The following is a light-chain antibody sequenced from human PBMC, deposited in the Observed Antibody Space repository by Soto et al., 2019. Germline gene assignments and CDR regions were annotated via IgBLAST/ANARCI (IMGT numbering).Light chain of an antibody. V-gene: IGKV3-11*01. Sequence: EILLTQSPPTLSLSPGERAPLSCRARQRVSSYLAWYQQRPGQAPSLLIYEASNRPTDIPPRFRGSGSGTGFTLTISSLVPEDFAVYYCQQRRSWPPTITFGQGTRLEIK. J-gene: IGKJ5*01. CDR3: QQRRSWPPTIT. CDR1: QRVSSY. CDR2: EAS.